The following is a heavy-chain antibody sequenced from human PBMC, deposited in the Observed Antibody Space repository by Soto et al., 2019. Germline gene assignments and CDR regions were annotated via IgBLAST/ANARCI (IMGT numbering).Heavy chain of an antibody. CDR3: ARDILFDY. J-gene: IGHJ4*02. D-gene: IGHD2-15*01. CDR1: GFTFIRSA. CDR2: INAGNGNT. Sequence: ASVKVSCKASGFTFIRSAMHWVRQAPGQRLEWMGWINAGNGNTKYSQKFQGRVTITRDTSASTAYMELSSLRSEDTAVYYCARDILFDYWGQGTLVTVSS. V-gene: IGHV1-3*01.